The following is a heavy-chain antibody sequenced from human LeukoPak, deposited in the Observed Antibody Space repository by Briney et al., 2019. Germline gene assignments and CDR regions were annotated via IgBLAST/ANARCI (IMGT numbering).Heavy chain of an antibody. CDR2: IWYDGSNK. J-gene: IGHJ4*02. Sequence: PGRSLRLSCAASGFTFSSYGMHWVRQAPGKGLEWVAVIWYDGSNKYYADSVKGRFTISRDNAKTLLYLQMDSLRVEHTAVYYCVRDFVYTTAWGQGTQVTVSS. CDR3: VRDFVYTTA. D-gene: IGHD2-21*02. V-gene: IGHV3-33*03. CDR1: GFTFSSYG.